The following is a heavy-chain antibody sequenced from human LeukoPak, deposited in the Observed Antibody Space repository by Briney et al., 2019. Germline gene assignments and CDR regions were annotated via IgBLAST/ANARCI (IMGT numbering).Heavy chain of an antibody. CDR3: ARRRYYDSTGYLN. Sequence: KPSETLSLTCTVFGDSVSRSDSYWDWIRQPPGKGLEWIGTIYYSGRTYYSSSLKSRVTISVDTSNNQFSLNLSSVTAADTALYFCARRRYYDSTGYLNWGQGTLVTVSS. CDR2: IYYSGRT. CDR1: GDSVSRSDSY. J-gene: IGHJ1*01. V-gene: IGHV4-39*01. D-gene: IGHD3-22*01.